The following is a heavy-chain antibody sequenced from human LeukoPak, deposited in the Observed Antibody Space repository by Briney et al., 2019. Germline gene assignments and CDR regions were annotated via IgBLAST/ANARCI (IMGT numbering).Heavy chain of an antibody. D-gene: IGHD6-6*01. CDR3: ARDKGTSYLSSFDY. CDR2: ISSSGSTI. Sequence: GGSLRLSCTTSGFTFSSYEMNWVRQAPGKGLEWVSYISSSGSTIYEDSVKGRFTISRDNAKNSLFLQMNSLRAADTAVYYCARDKGTSYLSSFDYWGQGTLVTVSS. V-gene: IGHV3-48*03. J-gene: IGHJ4*02. CDR1: GFTFSSYE.